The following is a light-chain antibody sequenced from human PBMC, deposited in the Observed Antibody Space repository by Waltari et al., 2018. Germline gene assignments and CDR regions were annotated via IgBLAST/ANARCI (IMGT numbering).Light chain of an antibody. J-gene: IGKJ4*01. Sequence: DTQMTQSPSSPSASVGATVTITCRASQSISGSLNWYQQKPGKAPKVLIYYTSSLQIGVPSRFSVSGSGTEFTLTVTSLQPEDFATYCCQQSNSSPPLTFGGGTKVEIK. CDR1: QSISGS. V-gene: IGKV1-39*01. CDR3: QQSNSSPPLT. CDR2: YTS.